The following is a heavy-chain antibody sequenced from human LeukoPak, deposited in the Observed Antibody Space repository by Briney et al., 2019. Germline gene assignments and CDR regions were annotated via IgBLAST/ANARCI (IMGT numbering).Heavy chain of an antibody. Sequence: PGGSLRLSCAASGFTFSSYSMNWVRQAPGKGLEWDSSISSSSSYIYYADSVKGRFIISRDNAKNSLYLQMNSLRAEDTAVSYCAREGGFVVYWGQGTLVTVSS. CDR3: AREGGFVVY. CDR1: GFTFSSYS. D-gene: IGHD2-21*01. CDR2: ISSSSSYI. V-gene: IGHV3-21*01. J-gene: IGHJ4*02.